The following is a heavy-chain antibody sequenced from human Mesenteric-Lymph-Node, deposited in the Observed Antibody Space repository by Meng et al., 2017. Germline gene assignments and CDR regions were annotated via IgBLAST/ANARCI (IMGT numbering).Heavy chain of an antibody. V-gene: IGHV3-74*01. J-gene: IGHJ4*02. CDR1: GFTFSGYW. D-gene: IGHD4-23*01. CDR3: ARALNDDGGETF. Sequence: GESLKISCAASGFTFSGYWMHWVRQAPGKGLVWVSRINGDGSSTSYADSVKGRFTISRDNAKNTLYLQMNSLRAEDTAVYFCARALNDDGGETFWGQGMLVTVSS. CDR2: INGDGSST.